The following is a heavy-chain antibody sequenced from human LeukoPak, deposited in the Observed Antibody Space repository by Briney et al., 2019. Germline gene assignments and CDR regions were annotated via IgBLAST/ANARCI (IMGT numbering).Heavy chain of an antibody. Sequence: SETLSLTCTVSGGSISSYYWSWIRQPPGKGLEWIGYIYYSGSTNYNPSLTSRVTISVDTSKHQFSLKLSSVTAADTAVYYCARERDTAMVYDYWGQGTLVTVSS. CDR2: IYYSGST. CDR3: ARERDTAMVYDY. V-gene: IGHV4-59*01. J-gene: IGHJ4*02. CDR1: GGSISSYY. D-gene: IGHD5-18*01.